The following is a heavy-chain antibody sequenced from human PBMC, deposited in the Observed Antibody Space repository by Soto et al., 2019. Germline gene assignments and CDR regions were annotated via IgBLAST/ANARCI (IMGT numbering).Heavy chain of an antibody. D-gene: IGHD3-16*02. CDR1: GYTFTSYG. CDR3: ARDKGNYDYVWGSYRN. Sequence: QVQLVQSGAEVKKPGASVKVSCKASGYTFTSYGISWVRQAPGQGLEWMGWISAYNGNTNYAQKLQGRVTMTTDTATSTAYRELRSLRSDDTAVYYCARDKGNYDYVWGSYRNWGQGTLVTVSS. V-gene: IGHV1-18*01. J-gene: IGHJ4*02. CDR2: ISAYNGNT.